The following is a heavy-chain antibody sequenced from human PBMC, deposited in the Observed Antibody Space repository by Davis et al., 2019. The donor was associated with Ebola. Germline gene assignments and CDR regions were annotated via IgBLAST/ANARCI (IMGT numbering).Heavy chain of an antibody. CDR2: NNSDGSST. CDR3: AGELVLYAMGYYYYYGMDV. CDR1: GFTFSSYW. Sequence: GESLKISCAASGFTFSSYWMHWVRQAPGKGLVWASRNNSDGSSTIYAASVKGRFTISRDNAKNSLYLQMNSLGAEDTAVYYCAGELVLYAMGYYYYYGMDVWGQGTTVTVSS. V-gene: IGHV3-74*01. D-gene: IGHD2-8*02. J-gene: IGHJ6*02.